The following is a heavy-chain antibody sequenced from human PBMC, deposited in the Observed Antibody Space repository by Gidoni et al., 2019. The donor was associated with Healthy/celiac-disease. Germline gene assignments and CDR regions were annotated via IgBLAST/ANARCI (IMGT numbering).Heavy chain of an antibody. CDR2: INHSGST. J-gene: IGHJ6*02. V-gene: IGHV4-34*01. CDR3: ARVDVPAATKGPYYYYYGMDV. D-gene: IGHD2-2*01. CDR1: GGSCSGYY. Sequence: QVPLQQWGAGLLKPSETLYLTCAVYGGSCSGYYWNWIRQPPGKGLEWIGEINHSGSTNYNPSLKSRVTISVDTSKNQFSLKLSSVTAADTAVYYCARVDVPAATKGPYYYYYGMDVWGQGTTVTVSS.